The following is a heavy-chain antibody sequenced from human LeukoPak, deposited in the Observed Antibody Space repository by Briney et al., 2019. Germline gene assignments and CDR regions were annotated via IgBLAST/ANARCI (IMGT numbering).Heavy chain of an antibody. CDR3: ARTVPGYFFDY. V-gene: IGHV3-74*01. J-gene: IGHJ4*02. D-gene: IGHD3-10*01. Sequence: GGSLRLSCAVSGFTFSSYWMHWVRQAPGKGLVWVSRINTDGSSTSYADSVKGRFTISRDNAKNTLYLQMNSLRAEDTAVYYCARTVPGYFFDYWGQGTLVTVSS. CDR2: INTDGSST. CDR1: GFTFSSYW.